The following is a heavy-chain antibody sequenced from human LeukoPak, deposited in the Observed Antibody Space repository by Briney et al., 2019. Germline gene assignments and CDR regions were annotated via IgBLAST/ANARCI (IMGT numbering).Heavy chain of an antibody. V-gene: IGHV3-23*01. J-gene: IGHJ4*02. CDR1: GFTSSTNA. CDR2: IGGDGRS. D-gene: IGHD3-3*01. Sequence: GGSLRLSCAASGFTSSTNAMNWVRQAPGKGLEWVSGIGGDGRSFYTDSVKGRFTISRDNSKNTLYLQMNSLRAEDTAIYYCAKDLHNWSGIGYWGQGTLVTVSS. CDR3: AKDLHNWSGIGY.